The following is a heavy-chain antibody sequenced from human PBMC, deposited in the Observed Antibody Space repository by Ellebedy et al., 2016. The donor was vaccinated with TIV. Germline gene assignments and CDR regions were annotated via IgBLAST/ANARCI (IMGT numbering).Heavy chain of an antibody. CDR3: ARDEGIAAAGPYYYYGMDV. CDR1: GDSVSSNSAA. J-gene: IGHJ6*02. V-gene: IGHV6-1*01. Sequence: SETLSLTCAISGDSVSSNSAAWNWIRQSPSRGLEWLGRTYYRSKWYNDYAVSVKSRITINPDTSKNQFSLQLNPVTPEDTAVYYCARDEGIAAAGPYYYYGMDVWGQGTTVTVSS. CDR2: TYYRSKWYN. D-gene: IGHD6-13*01.